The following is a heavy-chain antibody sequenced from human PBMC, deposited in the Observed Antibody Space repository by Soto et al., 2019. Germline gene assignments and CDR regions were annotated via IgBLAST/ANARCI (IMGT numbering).Heavy chain of an antibody. Sequence: GGSLRLSCAASGFTFSSYAMSWVRQAPGKGLEWVSAISGSGGSTYYADSVKGRFTISRDNSKNTLYLQMNSLRAEDTAVYYCAKEGELLWFGDSRYYYGMDVWGQGTTVTVSS. D-gene: IGHD3-10*01. J-gene: IGHJ6*02. CDR1: GFTFSSYA. V-gene: IGHV3-23*01. CDR2: ISGSGGST. CDR3: AKEGELLWFGDSRYYYGMDV.